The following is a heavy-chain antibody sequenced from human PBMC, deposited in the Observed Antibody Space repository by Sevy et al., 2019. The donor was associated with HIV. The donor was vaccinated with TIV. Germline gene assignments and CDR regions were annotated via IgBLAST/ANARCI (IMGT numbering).Heavy chain of an antibody. Sequence: ASVKVSCKASGYSFSDSGYYVHWVRQAPGQGLEWMGWINPKSGATKYAQKVQGRVTMTRDTSVSTANMELTRLTSDDTAVYYCARESYDFWTGPVDYDYGMDVWGQGTTVTVSS. V-gene: IGHV1-2*02. CDR3: ARESYDFWTGPVDYDYGMDV. J-gene: IGHJ6*02. CDR1: GYSFSDSGYY. CDR2: INPKSGAT. D-gene: IGHD3-3*01.